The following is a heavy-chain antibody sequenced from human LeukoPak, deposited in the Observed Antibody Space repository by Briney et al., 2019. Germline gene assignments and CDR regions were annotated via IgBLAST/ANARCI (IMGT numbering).Heavy chain of an antibody. D-gene: IGHD2-15*01. CDR2: ISGSGGDT. CDR3: ASGFDPVVVGLYNWLDS. Sequence: GGSLRLSCAASGLTFSNNAMTWVRQAPGKGLEWVSSISGSGGDTYYADSVQGRFAISRDNSRTTLYLQMNSLRAEDTAIYYCASGFDPVVVGLYNWLDSWGQGTLVTVSS. CDR1: GLTFSNNA. J-gene: IGHJ5*01. V-gene: IGHV3-23*01.